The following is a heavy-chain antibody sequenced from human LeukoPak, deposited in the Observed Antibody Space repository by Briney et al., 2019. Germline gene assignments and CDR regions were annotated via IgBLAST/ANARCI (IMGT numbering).Heavy chain of an antibody. D-gene: IGHD6-6*01. CDR1: GFTFSSSA. Sequence: GGSLRLSCAGSGFTFSSSAMSWVRQAPGKGLEWVSAISGSGGSTYYADSVKGRFTISRDNSKNTLYLQMNSLRAEDTAVYYCAKDRIAARGFDYWGQGTLVTVSS. CDR3: AKDRIAARGFDY. J-gene: IGHJ4*02. CDR2: ISGSGGST. V-gene: IGHV3-23*01.